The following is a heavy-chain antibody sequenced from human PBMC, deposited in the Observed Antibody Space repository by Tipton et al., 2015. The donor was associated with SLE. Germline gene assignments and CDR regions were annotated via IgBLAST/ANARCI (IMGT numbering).Heavy chain of an antibody. D-gene: IGHD5-12*01. CDR3: ARHRAYSGYDLFYFDY. J-gene: IGHJ4*02. Sequence: TLSLTCAVSGGSISSSNWWSWIRQPPGKGLEWIGYIYYSGSTNYNPSLKSRVTISVDTSKNQFSLKLSSVTAADTAVYYCARHRAYSGYDLFYFDYWGQGTLVTVSS. CDR1: GGSISSSNW. CDR2: IYYSGST. V-gene: IGHV4-59*08.